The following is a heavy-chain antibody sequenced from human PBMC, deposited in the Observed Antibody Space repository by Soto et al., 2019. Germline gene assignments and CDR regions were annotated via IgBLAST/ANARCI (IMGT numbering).Heavy chain of an antibody. CDR3: AAHGNILGGWFDP. Sequence: SETLSLTCTVSGGSVSSGSYYWSWIRQPPGKGLEWIGYIYYSGSTNYNPSLKSRVTISVDTSKNQFSLKLSSVTAADTAVYYCAAHGNILGGWFDPWGQGTLVTVSS. CDR2: IYYSGST. CDR1: GGSVSSGSYY. V-gene: IGHV4-61*01. D-gene: IGHD1-26*01. J-gene: IGHJ5*02.